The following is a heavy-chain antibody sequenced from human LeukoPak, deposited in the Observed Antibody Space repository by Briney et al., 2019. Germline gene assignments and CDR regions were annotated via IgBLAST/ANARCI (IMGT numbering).Heavy chain of an antibody. CDR3: AKEISVGGYGGPLDY. CDR2: ISWNSGSI. V-gene: IGHV3-9*01. J-gene: IGHJ4*02. D-gene: IGHD5-12*01. Sequence: PGRSLRLACAASGSTFDDYAMHWVRQAPGKGLEWVSGISWNSGSIGYADSVKGRFTISRDKAKNSLYLQMNSLRVEDKALDYYAKEISVGGYGGPLDYWGQGTLVTVSS. CDR1: GSTFDDYA.